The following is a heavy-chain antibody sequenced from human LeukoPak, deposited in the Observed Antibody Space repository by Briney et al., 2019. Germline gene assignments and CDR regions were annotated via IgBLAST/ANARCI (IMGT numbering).Heavy chain of an antibody. CDR2: IYHSGNT. Sequence: SETLSLTCTVSGYSISSGYYWDWIRQPPGKGLEWIGSIYHSGNTYYNPSLKSRVTISVDTSKNQFSLKLSSVTAADTAVYYCARVDYWGQGTLVTVSS. CDR3: ARVDY. V-gene: IGHV4-38-2*02. CDR1: GYSISSGYY. J-gene: IGHJ4*02.